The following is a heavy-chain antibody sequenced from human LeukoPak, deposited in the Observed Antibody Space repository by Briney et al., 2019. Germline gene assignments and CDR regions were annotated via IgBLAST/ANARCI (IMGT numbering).Heavy chain of an antibody. Sequence: SETLSLTCAVSGGSVTSTNWWPWFRQPPGKGLEWIGEVHLDGRTNYNPSLKSRLVMSADLPENHISLKLTSVTAADTAVYYCAREGGFYRPLDYSGQGTLVTVSS. CDR2: VHLDGRT. J-gene: IGHJ4*02. V-gene: IGHV4-4*02. D-gene: IGHD3-3*01. CDR1: GGSVTSTNW. CDR3: AREGGFYRPLDY.